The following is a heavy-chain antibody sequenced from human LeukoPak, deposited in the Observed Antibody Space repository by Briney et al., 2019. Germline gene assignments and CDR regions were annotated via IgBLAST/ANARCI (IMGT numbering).Heavy chain of an antibody. J-gene: IGHJ3*02. CDR1: GGSISSYY. V-gene: IGHV4-59*12. CDR2: IYYSGST. D-gene: IGHD4-17*01. Sequence: SETLSLTCTVSGGSISSYYWSWIRQPPGKGLEWIGYIYYSGSTNYNPSLKSRVTISVDTSKNQFSLKLSSVTAADTAVYYCASTTVTTEGEDAFDIWGQGTMVTVSS. CDR3: ASTTVTTEGEDAFDI.